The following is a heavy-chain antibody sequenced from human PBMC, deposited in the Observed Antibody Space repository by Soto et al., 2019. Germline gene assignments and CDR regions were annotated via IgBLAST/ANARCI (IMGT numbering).Heavy chain of an antibody. CDR2: IYYSGST. V-gene: IGHV4-59*08. D-gene: IGHD6-13*01. CDR3: ASSPAGSGCFDP. J-gene: IGHJ5*01. Sequence: SETLSLTCTVSGGSISSYYWSWIRQPPGKGLEWIGYIYYSGSTNYNPSLKSRVTISVDTSKNQFSLKLSSVTAADTAVYYCASSPAGSGCFDPWGQGTLVTVS. CDR1: GGSISSYY.